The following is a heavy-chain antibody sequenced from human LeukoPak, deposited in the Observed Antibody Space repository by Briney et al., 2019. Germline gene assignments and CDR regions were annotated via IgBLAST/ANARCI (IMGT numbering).Heavy chain of an antibody. Sequence: GGSLRLSCAASGFTFTSYSMSWVRQAPGKGLEWVSVIYSGGSTYYADSVKGRFTISRDNSKNTLYLQMNSLRAEDTAVYYCARDLHHRGDYGVLDYWGQGTLVTVSS. J-gene: IGHJ4*02. V-gene: IGHV3-53*01. CDR2: IYSGGST. CDR1: GFTFTSYS. CDR3: ARDLHHRGDYGVLDY. D-gene: IGHD3-16*01.